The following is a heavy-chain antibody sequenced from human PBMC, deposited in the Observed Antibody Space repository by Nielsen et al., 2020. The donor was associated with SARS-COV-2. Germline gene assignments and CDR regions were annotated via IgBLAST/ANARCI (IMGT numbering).Heavy chain of an antibody. CDR3: ARNEAAPGIETNWFDR. CDR2: ITISGDRA. J-gene: IGHJ5*02. Sequence: GESLKISCAASGFTFSNYAMTWVRQAPGKGLEWVSTITISGDRAFYTDSVKGRFTISRDSSKNTLFLQMSSLRADDTAVYFCARNEAAPGIETNWFDRWGQGTLVTVSS. D-gene: IGHD6-13*01. V-gene: IGHV3-23*01. CDR1: GFTFSNYA.